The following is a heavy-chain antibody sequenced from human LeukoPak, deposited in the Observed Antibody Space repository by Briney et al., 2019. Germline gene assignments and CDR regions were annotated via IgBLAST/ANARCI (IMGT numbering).Heavy chain of an antibody. J-gene: IGHJ4*02. V-gene: IGHV1-2*02. Sequence: ASVKVSCKASGYTFTGYYMHWVRQAPGQGLEWMGWFNPDSGGTYYAQKFQGRVTVTRDTSISTAYMELNRLRSDDTAVYYCARQQQLLDYWGQGTLVTVSS. D-gene: IGHD6-13*01. CDR1: GYTFTGYY. CDR2: FNPDSGGT. CDR3: ARQQQLLDY.